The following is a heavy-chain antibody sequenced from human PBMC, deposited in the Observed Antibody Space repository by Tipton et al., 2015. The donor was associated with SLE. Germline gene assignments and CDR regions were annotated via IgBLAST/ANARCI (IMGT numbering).Heavy chain of an antibody. CDR3: VRDRGHILTGPELDF. D-gene: IGHD3-9*01. Sequence: QLVQSGAEVKSPGASVRVSCKASGYTFSSHGVTWVRRAPGQGLEWVGWVSAYNGQTNYAQKVEGRVTMTTDTSTNTAYMELRSLRSDDTAMYYCVRDRGHILTGPELDFWGQGTLVTVSS. CDR1: GYTFSSHG. V-gene: IGHV1-18*04. CDR2: VSAYNGQT. J-gene: IGHJ4*02.